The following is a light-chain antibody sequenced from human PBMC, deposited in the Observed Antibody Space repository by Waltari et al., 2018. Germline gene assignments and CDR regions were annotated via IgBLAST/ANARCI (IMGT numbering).Light chain of an antibody. CDR2: DAS. V-gene: IGKV3-11*01. CDR1: QSVSSY. Sequence: EIVLTRSPATLSLSPGERATLSCRASQSVSSYLAWYQQKPGQAPRLLIYDASNRATGIPARFSGSGSGTDFTLTISSLEPEDFAVYFCQHRFNWPLTFGQGTRLEIK. CDR3: QHRFNWPLT. J-gene: IGKJ5*01.